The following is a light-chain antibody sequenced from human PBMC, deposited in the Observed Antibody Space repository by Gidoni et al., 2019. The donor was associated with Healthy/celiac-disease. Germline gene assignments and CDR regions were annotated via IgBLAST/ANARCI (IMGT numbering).Light chain of an antibody. CDR2: KDS. J-gene: IGLJ2*01. CDR3: QAWDSSVV. Sequence: SYELTQPPSVSVSPGQTASITCSGDKLGDKYACWYQQKPGQSPVLVIYKDSKRPSGIPERFSGSNAGNTATLTISGTQARDEADYYGQAWDSSVVFGGGTKLTVL. V-gene: IGLV3-1*01. CDR1: KLGDKY.